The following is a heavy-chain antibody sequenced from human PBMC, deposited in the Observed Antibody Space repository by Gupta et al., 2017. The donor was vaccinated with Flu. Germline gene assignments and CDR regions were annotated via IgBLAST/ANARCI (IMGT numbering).Heavy chain of an antibody. D-gene: IGHD3-16*01. Sequence: EVQLVESGGGLVQPGGSLRLSCAASGFTFSSYWMSWVRQAPGKGLEWVANIKQDGSEKDYGDSVKGRFTISRDNAKNSLYLKMNSLRAEDTAVYYCARERFDVYFDYWGQGNLVTVSS. CDR2: IKQDGSEK. V-gene: IGHV3-7*01. CDR3: ARERFDVYFDY. CDR1: GFTFSSYW. J-gene: IGHJ4*02.